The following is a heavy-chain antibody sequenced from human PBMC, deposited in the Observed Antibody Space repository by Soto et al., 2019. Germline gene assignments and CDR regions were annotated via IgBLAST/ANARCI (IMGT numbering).Heavy chain of an antibody. Sequence: QLQLQESGPGLVKPSETLSLTCTVSGASISSSTFYWGWIRQPPGKGLEWIGTVYYSGSAYYNPALTSRLTRSVDTSKNQFSLKLSSVTAADTALYYCVRHAPYRSGWANRNDYWGQGTLVTVSS. J-gene: IGHJ4*02. CDR1: GASISSSTFY. D-gene: IGHD6-19*01. V-gene: IGHV4-39*01. CDR2: VYYSGSA. CDR3: VRHAPYRSGWANRNDY.